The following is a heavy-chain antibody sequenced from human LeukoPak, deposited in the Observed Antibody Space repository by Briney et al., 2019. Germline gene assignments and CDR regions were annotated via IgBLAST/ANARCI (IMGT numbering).Heavy chain of an antibody. CDR3: ARERGYSSSWYLL. J-gene: IGHJ4*02. V-gene: IGHV1-2*06. CDR2: INPNSGGT. D-gene: IGHD6-13*01. CDR1: GYTFTGYY. Sequence: ASVKVPCKASGYTFTGYYMHWVRQAPGQGLEWMGRINPNSGGTNYAQKFQGRVTMTRDTSISTAYMELSRLRSDDTAVYYCARERGYSSSWYLLWGQGTLVTVSS.